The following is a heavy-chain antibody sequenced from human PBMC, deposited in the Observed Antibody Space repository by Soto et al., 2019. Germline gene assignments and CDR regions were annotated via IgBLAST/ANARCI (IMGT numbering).Heavy chain of an antibody. J-gene: IGHJ4*02. D-gene: IGHD6-6*01. Sequence: SVKVSCKASGGTFSSYAISWVRQAPGQGLEWMGGIIPIFGTANYAQKFQGRVTITADESTSTAYMELSSLRSEDTAVYYCATLRGAARPFDYWGQGTLVTVSS. CDR1: GGTFSSYA. CDR2: IIPIFGTA. CDR3: ATLRGAARPFDY. V-gene: IGHV1-69*13.